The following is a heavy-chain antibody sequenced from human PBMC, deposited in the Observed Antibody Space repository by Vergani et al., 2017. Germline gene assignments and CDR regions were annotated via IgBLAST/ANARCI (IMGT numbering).Heavy chain of an antibody. CDR1: GFTFSSYS. J-gene: IGHJ4*02. CDR2: ISSSSSTI. D-gene: IGHD5-18*01. CDR3: AMDTAMTNFDY. V-gene: IGHV3-48*01. Sequence: EVQLVESGGGLVQPGGSLRLSCAASGFTFSSYSMNWVRQAPGKGLEWVSYISSSSSTIYYADSVKGRFTISRDNAKNSLYLQMNSLRAEDTAVYYCAMDTAMTNFDYWGQGTLVTVSS.